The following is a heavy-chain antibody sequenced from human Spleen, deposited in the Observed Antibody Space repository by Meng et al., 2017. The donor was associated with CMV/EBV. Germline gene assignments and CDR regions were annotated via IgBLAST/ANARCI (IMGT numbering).Heavy chain of an antibody. V-gene: IGHV1-69*13. J-gene: IGHJ4*02. CDR3: ARDRRGAGEQLAV. CDR2: IIPIFGTA. Sequence: SGAGVRKPGPQLEFSCKASGGTFSSYAISGVRQAPGQGLEWMGGIIPIFGTANYAQKFQGRVTITADESTSTAYMELSSLRSEDTAVYYCARDRRGAGEQLAVWGQGTLVTVSS. CDR1: GGTFSSYA. D-gene: IGHD6-6*01.